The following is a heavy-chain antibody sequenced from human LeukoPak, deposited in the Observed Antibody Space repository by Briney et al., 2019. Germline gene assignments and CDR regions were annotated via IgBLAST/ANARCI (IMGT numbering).Heavy chain of an antibody. J-gene: IGHJ4*02. CDR2: IKTDGSEK. V-gene: IGHV3-7*01. CDR3: TPDLNWVGY. D-gene: IGHD7-27*01. Sequence: PGGSLRLSCAASGFTFGSYGMTWVRQAPGQGLECVANIKTDGSEKYYLDSVKGRFTISRDNAKNSLYLQMNRLRAEDTAVYYCTPDLNWVGYWGQGTLVTVSS. CDR1: GFTFGSYG.